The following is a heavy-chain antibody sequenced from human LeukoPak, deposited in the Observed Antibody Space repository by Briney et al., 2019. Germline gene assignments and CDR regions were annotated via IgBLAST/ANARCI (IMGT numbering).Heavy chain of an antibody. D-gene: IGHD6-6*01. CDR2: IYYSGST. CDR1: GGSISSGGYY. J-gene: IGHJ4*02. V-gene: IGHV4-31*03. Sequence: SQTLSLTCTVSGGSISSGGYYWSWIRQHPGTGLEWIGYIYYSGSTYYNPSLKSRVTISVDTSKNQFSLKLSSVTAADTAVYYCARHNRIAARFDYWGQGTLVTVSS. CDR3: ARHNRIAARFDY.